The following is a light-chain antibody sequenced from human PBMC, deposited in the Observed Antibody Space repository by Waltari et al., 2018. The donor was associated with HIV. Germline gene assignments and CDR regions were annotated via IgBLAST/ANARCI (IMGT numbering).Light chain of an antibody. V-gene: IGKV4-1*01. Sequence: DIVLTQSPDSMSVSLGERATINCKSSRSVLYSSNKNNYLAWYQQKPGQPPKLLIYWASTRESGVPDRFSGSGSGTDFTLTISSLQAEDVAVYYCQQYYSIPQTFGQGTTVEIK. CDR3: QQYYSIPQT. CDR1: RSVLYSSNKNNY. J-gene: IGKJ1*01. CDR2: WAS.